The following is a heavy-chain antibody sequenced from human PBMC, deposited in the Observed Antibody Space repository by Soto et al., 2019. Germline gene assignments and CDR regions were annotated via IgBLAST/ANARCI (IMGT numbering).Heavy chain of an antibody. CDR3: ATSDGHAFDI. J-gene: IGHJ3*02. CDR2: FDPEDGET. CDR1: GYTLTELS. Sequence: ASVNVSCKVAGYTLTELSMHWVRQAPGKGLEWMGGFDPEDGETIYAQKFQGRVTMTEDTSTDTAYMELSSLRSEDTAVYYRATSDGHAFDIWGQGTMLTVSS. V-gene: IGHV1-24*01.